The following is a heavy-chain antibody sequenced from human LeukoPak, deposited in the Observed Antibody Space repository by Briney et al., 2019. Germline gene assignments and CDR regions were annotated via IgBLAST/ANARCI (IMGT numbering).Heavy chain of an antibody. D-gene: IGHD3-10*01. Sequence: PGGSLRLSCAASGFIFSSYSMNWVRQAPGKGLEWVSSISSSSSYIYYADSVKGRFTISRDNAKNSLYLQMNSLRAEDTAVYYCAGLWFGDRPPFDYWGQGTLVTVSS. V-gene: IGHV3-21*01. CDR2: ISSSSSYI. CDR1: GFIFSSYS. CDR3: AGLWFGDRPPFDY. J-gene: IGHJ4*02.